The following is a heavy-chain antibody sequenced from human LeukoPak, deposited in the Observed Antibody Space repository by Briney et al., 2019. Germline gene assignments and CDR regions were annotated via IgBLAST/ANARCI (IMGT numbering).Heavy chain of an antibody. CDR2: IIPIFGTA. CDR1: GGTFSSYA. Sequence: SVKVSCKASGGTFSSYAISWVRQAPGQGLEWMGGIIPIFGTANYAQKFQGRVTITADESTSTAYMELSSLRSEDTAMYYCARDLGHMVRGPGVDYWGQGTLVTVSS. J-gene: IGHJ4*02. D-gene: IGHD3-10*01. V-gene: IGHV1-69*13. CDR3: ARDLGHMVRGPGVDY.